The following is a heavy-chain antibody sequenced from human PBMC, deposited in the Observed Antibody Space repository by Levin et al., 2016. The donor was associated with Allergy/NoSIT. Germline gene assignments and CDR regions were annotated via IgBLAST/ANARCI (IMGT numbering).Heavy chain of an antibody. D-gene: IGHD2-21*01. CDR2: ISNRGEKT. Sequence: GESLKISCAASGFTSSNAAMSWVRQAPGKGLEWISGISNRGEKTYYADSVMGRFSLSRDPSKNTLYLQMNSLRAEDTAIYYCAAKHGAPDCESGTCYFFDYWGQGTLVSVSS. J-gene: IGHJ4*02. V-gene: IGHV3-23*01. CDR3: AAKHGAPDCESGTCYFFDY. CDR1: GFTSSNAA.